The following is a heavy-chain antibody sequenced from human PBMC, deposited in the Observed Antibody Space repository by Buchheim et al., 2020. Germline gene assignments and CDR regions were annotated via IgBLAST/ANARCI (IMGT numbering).Heavy chain of an antibody. CDR2: ISYDGSNK. V-gene: IGHV3-30*18. CDR3: AKADSMIVVVIPGN. CDR1: GFTFSSYG. J-gene: IGHJ4*02. Sequence: QVQLVESGGGVVQPGRSLRLSCAASGFTFSSYGMHWVRQAPGKGLEWVAVISYDGSNKYYADSVKGRFTISRDNSKNTLYLQMNSLRAEDTAVYYCAKADSMIVVVIPGNWGQGTL. D-gene: IGHD3-22*01.